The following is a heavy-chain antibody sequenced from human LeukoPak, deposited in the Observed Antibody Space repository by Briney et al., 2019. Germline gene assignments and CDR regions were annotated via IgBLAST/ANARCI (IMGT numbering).Heavy chain of an antibody. CDR2: IWYDGSNQ. Sequence: GRSLRLSSAASGFAFNSYGMHCVRQAPGKGLEWVALIWYDGSNQDYIDSVKGRFTISRDNSKSTLYLQMSSLRADDAAVYYCARFNGGDSTGCFDLWGRGTLVTVSS. V-gene: IGHV3-33*01. CDR3: ARFNGGDSTGCFDL. J-gene: IGHJ2*01. CDR1: GFAFNSYG. D-gene: IGHD4-23*01.